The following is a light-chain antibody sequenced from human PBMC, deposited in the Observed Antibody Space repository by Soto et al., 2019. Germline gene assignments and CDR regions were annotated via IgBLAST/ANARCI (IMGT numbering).Light chain of an antibody. V-gene: IGKV3-20*01. Sequence: EIVLTQSPGTLSLSPGERATLSCRASQSVSSSYLAWYQQKPGQAPRLLIYGASSRATGIPDRFSGSGSGTDFTLTISCLQSEDFATYYCQQYYSYPITFGGGTKVDIK. CDR3: QQYYSYPIT. CDR1: QSVSSSY. J-gene: IGKJ4*01. CDR2: GAS.